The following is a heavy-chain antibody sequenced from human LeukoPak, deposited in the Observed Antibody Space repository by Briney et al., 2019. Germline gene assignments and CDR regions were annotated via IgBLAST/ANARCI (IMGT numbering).Heavy chain of an antibody. V-gene: IGHV4-59*12. CDR1: GGSISSYY. CDR2: IYYSGST. D-gene: IGHD6-13*01. Sequence: SETLSLTCTVSGGSISSYYWSWIRQPPGKGLEWIGYIYYSGSTNCNPSLKSRVTISVDTSKSQLSLRLSAVTAADTAVYHCARTSWYASYYYMDVWGKGTTVTVSS. J-gene: IGHJ6*03. CDR3: ARTSWYASYYYMDV.